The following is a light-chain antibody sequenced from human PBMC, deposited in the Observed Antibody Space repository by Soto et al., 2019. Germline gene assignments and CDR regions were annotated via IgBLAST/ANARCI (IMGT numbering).Light chain of an antibody. J-gene: IGLJ2*01. CDR3: CSYAGSYTLT. CDR1: SSYIGHYDY. V-gene: IGLV2-14*03. Sequence: QSALTQPASVSGSPGQSITISCTGTSSYIGHYDYVSWYQQHPGKAPKLMIYHVTYRPSGVSNRYSASKSGNSASLTISALYAEEEGDYYCCSYAGSYTLTFGEGTKVTV. CDR2: HVT.